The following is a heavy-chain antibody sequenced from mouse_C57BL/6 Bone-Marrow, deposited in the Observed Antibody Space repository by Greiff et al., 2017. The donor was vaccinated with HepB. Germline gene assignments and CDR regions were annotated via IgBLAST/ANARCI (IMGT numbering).Heavy chain of an antibody. CDR2: IRLKSDNYAT. Sequence: EVKLVESGGGLVQPGGSMKLSCVASGFTFSNYWMNWVRQSPEKGLEWVAQIRLKSDNYATHYAESVKGRFTISRDDSKSSVYLQMNNLRAEDTGIYYCTGRSTTTVVAEDYWGQGTSVTVSS. J-gene: IGHJ4*01. CDR1: GFTFSNYW. CDR3: TGRSTTTVVAEDY. V-gene: IGHV6-3*01. D-gene: IGHD1-1*01.